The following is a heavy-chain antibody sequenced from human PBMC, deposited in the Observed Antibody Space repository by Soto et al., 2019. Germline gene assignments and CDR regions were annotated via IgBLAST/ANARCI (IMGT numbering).Heavy chain of an antibody. J-gene: IGHJ6*02. V-gene: IGHV1-69*01. CDR2: IIPIFGTA. CDR3: ARDDELSGAVHYYYYGMDV. D-gene: IGHD3-16*02. Sequence: QVQMVQSGAEVKTPGSSVKVSCKASGGTFSSYAISWVRQAPGQGLEWMGGIIPIFGTANYAQKFQGRVTITADESTSTAYMELSSLRSEDTAVYYCARDDELSGAVHYYYYGMDVWGQGTTVTVSS. CDR1: GGTFSSYA.